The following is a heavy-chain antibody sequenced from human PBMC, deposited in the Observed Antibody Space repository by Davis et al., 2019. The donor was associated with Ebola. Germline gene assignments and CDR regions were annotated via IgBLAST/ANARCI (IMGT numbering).Heavy chain of an antibody. CDR1: GFTFSSYS. CDR2: ISSSSSYI. J-gene: IGHJ6*02. D-gene: IGHD6-13*01. V-gene: IGHV3-21*01. Sequence: PGGSLRLSCAASGFTFSSYSMNWVRQAPGKGLEWVSSISSSSSYIYYADSVKGRFTISRDNAKNSLYLQMNSLRAEDTAVYYCARVSSSSWYGGLWYYYGMDVWGQGTTVTVSS. CDR3: ARVSSSSWYGGLWYYYGMDV.